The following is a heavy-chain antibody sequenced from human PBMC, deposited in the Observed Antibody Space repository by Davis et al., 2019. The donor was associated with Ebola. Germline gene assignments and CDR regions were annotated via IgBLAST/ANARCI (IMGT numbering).Heavy chain of an antibody. CDR1: GYTFTSYA. J-gene: IGHJ6*02. D-gene: IGHD3-10*01. V-gene: IGHV7-4-1*02. CDR2: INTNTGNP. CDR3: AREGLLWFGELLYRNYYYGIDV. Sequence: ASVKVSCKASGYTFTSYAMNWVRQAPGQGLEWMGWINTNTGNPTYAQGFTGRFVFSLDTSVSTAYLQISSLKADDTAVYYCAREGLLWFGELLYRNYYYGIDVWGQGTTVTVSS.